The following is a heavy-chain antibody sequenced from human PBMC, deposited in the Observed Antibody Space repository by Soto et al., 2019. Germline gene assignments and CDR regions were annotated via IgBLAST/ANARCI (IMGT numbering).Heavy chain of an antibody. Sequence: ASVKVSCKASGYTFTSDGISWVRQAPGQGLEWMGWISAYNGNTNYAQKLQGRVTMTTDTSTSTAYMELRSLRSDDTAVYYCARLFLTGYYYPNDDWGQGTLVTVSS. J-gene: IGHJ4*02. CDR3: ARLFLTGYYYPNDD. D-gene: IGHD3-9*01. CDR1: GYTFTSDG. CDR2: ISAYNGNT. V-gene: IGHV1-18*01.